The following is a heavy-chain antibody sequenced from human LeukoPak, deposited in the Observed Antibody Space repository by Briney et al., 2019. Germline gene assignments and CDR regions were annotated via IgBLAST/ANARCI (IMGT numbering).Heavy chain of an antibody. CDR3: AKDRQWLGSFDY. CDR1: GFTFSSYG. V-gene: IGHV3-30*02. Sequence: GGSLRLSCAASGFTFSSYGMHWVRQAPGKGLEWAAFIRYDGSNKYYADSVKGRFTISRDNSKNTLYLQMNSLRAEDTAMYYCAKDRQWLGSFDYWGQGTLVTVSS. J-gene: IGHJ4*02. D-gene: IGHD6-19*01. CDR2: IRYDGSNK.